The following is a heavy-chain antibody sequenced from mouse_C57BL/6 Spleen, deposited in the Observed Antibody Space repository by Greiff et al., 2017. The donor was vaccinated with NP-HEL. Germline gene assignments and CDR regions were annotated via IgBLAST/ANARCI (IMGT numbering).Heavy chain of an antibody. D-gene: IGHD1-1*01. CDR3: ARRITTVPYWYCDV. J-gene: IGHJ1*03. CDR1: GYTFTSYW. Sequence: QVQLQQPGAELVKPGASVKMSCKASGYTFTSYWITWVKQRPGQGLEWIGDIYPGRGSTNYNEKFKSKATLTVDTSSSTAYMQLSSLTSEDSAVYYCARRITTVPYWYCDVGGTGTTVTVSS. CDR2: IYPGRGST. V-gene: IGHV1-55*01.